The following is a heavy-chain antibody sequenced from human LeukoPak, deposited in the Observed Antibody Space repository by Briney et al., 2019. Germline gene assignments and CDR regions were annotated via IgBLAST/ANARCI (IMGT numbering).Heavy chain of an antibody. J-gene: IGHJ3*02. D-gene: IGHD4-11*01. CDR2: IRSKAYGGTT. Sequence: PGGSLKLSCTASGFTFGKYAMNWFRQPPGKGRGWVGFIRSKAYGGTTEYAASVKGRFTISRDDSKSIAYLQMNSLKTEDTAVYYCTRARHPYDYRANDAFDIWGQGTMVTVSS. CDR1: GFTFGKYA. V-gene: IGHV3-49*03. CDR3: TRARHPYDYRANDAFDI.